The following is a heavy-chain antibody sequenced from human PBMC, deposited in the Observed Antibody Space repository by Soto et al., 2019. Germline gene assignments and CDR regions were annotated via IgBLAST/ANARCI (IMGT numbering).Heavy chain of an antibody. CDR1: GYTFTAHS. J-gene: IGHJ4*02. Sequence: QVQLVQSGTEVKEPGASVRVSCKAYGYTFTAHSLHWARQVPGQGLEWMGWIIVSHDRPRYAPQFQGRLTFETDRIATTAYMQLSRLTPEDTAVYFCAREPEDGVPGDYWGQGTPVVVSS. D-gene: IGHD2-8*01. CDR3: AREPEDGVPGDY. V-gene: IGHV1-3*01. CDR2: IIVSHDRP.